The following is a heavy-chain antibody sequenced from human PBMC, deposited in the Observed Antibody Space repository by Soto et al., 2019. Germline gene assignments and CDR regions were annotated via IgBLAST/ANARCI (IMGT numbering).Heavy chain of an antibody. Sequence: QLQLQESGPGLVKPSETLPLTCTVSGGSISSSSYYWGWIRQPPGKGLEWIGSIYYSGSTYYNPSLKSRVTISVDTSKNQFSLKLSSVTAADTAVYYCATNSNGDYYYYMDVWGKGTTVTVSS. CDR2: IYYSGST. CDR1: GGSISSSSYY. D-gene: IGHD1-7*01. V-gene: IGHV4-39*01. J-gene: IGHJ6*03. CDR3: ATNSNGDYYYYMDV.